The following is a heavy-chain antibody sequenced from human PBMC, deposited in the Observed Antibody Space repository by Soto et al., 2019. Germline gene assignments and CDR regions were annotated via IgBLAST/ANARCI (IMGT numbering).Heavy chain of an antibody. CDR3: ASLIGPFDY. D-gene: IGHD3-16*01. CDR1: GFTFSTYW. CDR2: INGDGSSA. J-gene: IGHJ4*02. Sequence: EVQLVESGGSLVQPGGSLRLSCAASGFTFSTYWMHWVRQAPGKGLVWVSRINGDGSSATYADSVKGRFTISRDNAKNTLYLQMNSLRDEDTAVYYCASLIGPFDYWGQGTLVTVSS. V-gene: IGHV3-74*01.